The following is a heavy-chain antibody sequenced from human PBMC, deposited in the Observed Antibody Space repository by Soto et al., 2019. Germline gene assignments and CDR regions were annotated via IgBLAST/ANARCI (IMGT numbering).Heavy chain of an antibody. CDR3: ARDANMDV. Sequence: TETLSLTCTVSGGSMNRNYWSWIRQPPGKGLEWIGYIYYSGTTNYNPSLKSRVTISVDTSKNQFSLRLSSVTAADTAVYYCARDANMDVWGQRTTVTVSS. J-gene: IGHJ6*02. V-gene: IGHV4-59*01. CDR2: IYYSGTT. CDR1: GGSMNRNY.